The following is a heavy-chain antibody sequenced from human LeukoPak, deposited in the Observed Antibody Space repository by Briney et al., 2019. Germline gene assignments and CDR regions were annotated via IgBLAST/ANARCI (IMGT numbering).Heavy chain of an antibody. CDR3: AKDRGTTFGAVYYFDY. J-gene: IGHJ4*02. CDR1: GFTFRSYA. Sequence: GGSLRLSCAASGFTFRSYAMSWIRQSPGKGLEWVSYISGSGSSTFDADSVKDLFTISRDNSKITVYLNMNRLRAEHTPVYYCAKDRGTTFGAVYYFDYLGQGTLIRVSA. CDR2: ISGSGSST. V-gene: IGHV3-23*01. D-gene: IGHD3-3*01.